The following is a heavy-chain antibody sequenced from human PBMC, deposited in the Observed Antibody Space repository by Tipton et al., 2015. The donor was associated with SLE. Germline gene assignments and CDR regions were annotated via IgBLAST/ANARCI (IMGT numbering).Heavy chain of an antibody. D-gene: IGHD3-22*01. CDR1: GGSISSSSYY. CDR3: ASYSYDSRGSTHFNC. CDR2: IYYSGST. V-gene: IGHV4-39*07. J-gene: IGHJ4*02. Sequence: TLSLTCTVSGGSISSSSYYWGWIRQPPGKGLEWIGSIYYSGSTYYNPSLKIRVTISVDTSKNQFSLKLSSVTAADTAMYYCASYSYDSRGSTHFNCRGQGTLVTVSS.